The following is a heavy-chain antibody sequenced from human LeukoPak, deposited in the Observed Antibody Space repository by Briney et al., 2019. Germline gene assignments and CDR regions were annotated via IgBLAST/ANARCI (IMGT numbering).Heavy chain of an antibody. Sequence: SETLSLTCTVSGGSTSSYYWSWIRQPPGKGLEWIGYVYSSGSTRYNSSLKSRVTISVDTSKNHFSLKLTSVTAADTAVYYCARYTNCTSTSRFSSWFDPWGQGTLVTVTS. CDR3: ARYTNCTSTSRFSSWFDP. J-gene: IGHJ5*02. D-gene: IGHD2-2*01. V-gene: IGHV4-59*08. CDR1: GGSTSSYY. CDR2: VYSSGST.